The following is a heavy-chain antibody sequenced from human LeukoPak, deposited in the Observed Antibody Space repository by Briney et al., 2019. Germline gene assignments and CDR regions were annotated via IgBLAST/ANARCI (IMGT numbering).Heavy chain of an antibody. J-gene: IGHJ4*02. CDR3: ARDKGHYDSSGYKYYFDY. CDR2: IHYSGST. D-gene: IGHD3-22*01. Sequence: SETLSLTCTVSGGSISSYYWSWIRQPPGKGLEWIGYIHYSGSTNYNPSLKSRVTISVDTSKNQFSLKLSSVTAADTAVYYCARDKGHYDSSGYKYYFDYWGQGTLVTVSS. CDR1: GGSISSYY. V-gene: IGHV4-59*01.